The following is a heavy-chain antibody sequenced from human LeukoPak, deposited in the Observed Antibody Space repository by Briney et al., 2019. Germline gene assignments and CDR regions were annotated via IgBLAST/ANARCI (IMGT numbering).Heavy chain of an antibody. V-gene: IGHV3-74*01. CDR3: ARMGIAAVGAYYFDY. CDR2: INSDGTGT. CDR1: GFTFSNYW. J-gene: IGHJ4*02. Sequence: GGSLRLSCAASGFTFSNYWMHWVLQAPGKGLVWVSRINSDGTGTSYADSVKGRFTISRDNAKNSLYLQMASLRAEDTAVYYCARMGIAAVGAYYFDYWGQGTLVAVSS. D-gene: IGHD6-13*01.